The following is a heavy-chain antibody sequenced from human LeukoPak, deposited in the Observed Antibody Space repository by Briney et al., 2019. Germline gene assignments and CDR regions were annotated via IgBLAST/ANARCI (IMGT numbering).Heavy chain of an antibody. Sequence: SETLSLTCAVSGGSISSSNWWSWVRQPPGKGLEWIGEIYHSGSTNYNPSLKSQVTISVDKSKNQFSLKLSSVTAADTAVYYCVRALDSSGCFDYWGQGTLVTVSS. V-gene: IGHV4-4*02. J-gene: IGHJ4*02. CDR2: IYHSGST. CDR3: VRALDSSGCFDY. D-gene: IGHD6-19*01. CDR1: GGSISSSNW.